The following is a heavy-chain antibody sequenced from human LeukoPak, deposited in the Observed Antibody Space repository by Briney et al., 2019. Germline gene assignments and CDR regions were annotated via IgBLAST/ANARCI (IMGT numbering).Heavy chain of an antibody. V-gene: IGHV3-74*01. CDR1: GFTFSSYW. CDR3: ARCRWRVAMPDY. D-gene: IGHD2-2*01. CDR2: INSDGSST. Sequence: GGSLRLSCAASGFTFSSYWMHWVRHAPGKGLVWVSRINSDGSSTSYADSVKGRFTISIDTAKNNLYLQMSSLRAEDTAVYYCARCRWRVAMPDYWGQGTLVSVSS. J-gene: IGHJ4*02.